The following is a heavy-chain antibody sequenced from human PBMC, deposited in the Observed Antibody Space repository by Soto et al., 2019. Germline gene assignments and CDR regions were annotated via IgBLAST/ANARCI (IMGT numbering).Heavy chain of an antibody. D-gene: IGHD2-15*01. CDR2: INSDGSST. J-gene: IGHJ6*02. CDR3: ASQGGGNYYYYGMDV. Sequence: GSLRLSCAASGFTFSSYWMHWVRQAPGKGLVWVSRINSDGSSTSYADSVKGRFTISRDNAKNTLYLQMNSLRAEDTAVYYCASQGGGNYYYYGMDVWGQGTTVTVSS. V-gene: IGHV3-74*01. CDR1: GFTFSSYW.